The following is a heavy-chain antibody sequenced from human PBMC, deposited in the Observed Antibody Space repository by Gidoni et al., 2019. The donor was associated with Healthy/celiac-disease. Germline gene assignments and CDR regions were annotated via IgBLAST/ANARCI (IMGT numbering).Heavy chain of an antibody. J-gene: IGHJ3*02. Sequence: QVQLVQSGAEVKKPGSSVKVSCKASGGTFSSYAIRWVRQAPGQGLELMGGIIPIFGTANYAQKFQGRVTITADESTSTAYMELSSLRSEDTAVYYCARDYDILTGSYIDAFDIWGQGTMVTVSS. D-gene: IGHD3-9*01. V-gene: IGHV1-69*01. CDR2: IIPIFGTA. CDR3: ARDYDILTGSYIDAFDI. CDR1: GGTFSSYA.